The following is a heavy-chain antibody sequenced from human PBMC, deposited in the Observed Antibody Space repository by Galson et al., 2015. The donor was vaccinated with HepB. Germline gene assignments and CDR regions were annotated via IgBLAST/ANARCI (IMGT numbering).Heavy chain of an antibody. V-gene: IGHV3-11*05. J-gene: IGHJ4*02. CDR2: ISSSSSYT. CDR1: GFTFSDYY. D-gene: IGHD5-12*01. CDR3: AREGGYSGYLGY. Sequence: SLRLSCAASGFTFSDYYMSWIRQAPGKGLEWVSYISSSSSYTNYADSVKGRFTISRDNAKNSLYLQMNSLRAEDTAVYYCAREGGYSGYLGYWGQGTLVTVSS.